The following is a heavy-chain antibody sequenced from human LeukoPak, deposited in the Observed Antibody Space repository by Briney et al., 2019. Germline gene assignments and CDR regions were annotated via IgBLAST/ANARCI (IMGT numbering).Heavy chain of an antibody. J-gene: IGHJ4*02. V-gene: IGHV5-51*01. Sequence: GESLKISCKGSGYSFSSYWIGWVRQMPGKGLEWMGIIYPGDSDTRYSPSFQGQVTISADKSISTAYLQWGSLKASDTAMYYCARLSAGTGGAFDYWGQGTLVTVSS. D-gene: IGHD1-1*01. CDR2: IYPGDSDT. CDR1: GYSFSSYW. CDR3: ARLSAGTGGAFDY.